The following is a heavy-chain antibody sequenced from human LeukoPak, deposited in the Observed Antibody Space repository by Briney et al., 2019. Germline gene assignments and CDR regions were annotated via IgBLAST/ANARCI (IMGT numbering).Heavy chain of an antibody. V-gene: IGHV4-31*03. CDR3: ARFSNDHGVKFDY. CDR1: GGSISSGGYY. J-gene: IGHJ4*02. Sequence: SQTLSLTCTVSGGSISSGGYYWSWVRQHPEKGLEWIGYIYYSGTAYYNPSLKSRVTMSVDTSKSQFSLKLDSVTAADTAVYYCARFSNDHGVKFDYWGQGTLVTVSS. D-gene: IGHD4-17*01. CDR2: IYYSGTA.